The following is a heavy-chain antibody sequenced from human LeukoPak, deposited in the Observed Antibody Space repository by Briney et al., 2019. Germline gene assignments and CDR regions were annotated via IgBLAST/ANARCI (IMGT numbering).Heavy chain of an antibody. V-gene: IGHV3-23*01. CDR3: AKGGSGSYRGPFDI. CDR1: GFTFSSYA. Sequence: GGSLRLSCAASGFTFSSYAMSWVRQAPGKGLEWVSAISGSGGSTYYADSVKGRFTISRDNSKNTLYLQMNSLRAENTAVYYSAKGGSGSYRGPFDIWGQGTMVTVSS. J-gene: IGHJ3*02. D-gene: IGHD1-26*01. CDR2: ISGSGGST.